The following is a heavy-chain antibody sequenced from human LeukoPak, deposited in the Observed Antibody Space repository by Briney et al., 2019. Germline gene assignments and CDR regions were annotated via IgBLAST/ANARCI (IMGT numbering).Heavy chain of an antibody. V-gene: IGHV3-21*01. CDR3: AAMVRGVIIPLDAFDI. CDR2: ISSSSSYI. D-gene: IGHD3-10*01. CDR1: GFTFSSYS. Sequence: SGGSLRLSCAASGFTFSSYSMNWVRQAPGKGLEWVSSISSSSSYIYYADSVKGRFTISRDNVKNSLYLQMNSLRAEDTAVYYCAAMVRGVIIPLDAFDIWGQGTMVTVSS. J-gene: IGHJ3*02.